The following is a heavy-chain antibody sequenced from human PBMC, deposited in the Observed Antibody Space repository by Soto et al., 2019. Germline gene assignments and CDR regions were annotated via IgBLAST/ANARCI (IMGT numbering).Heavy chain of an antibody. CDR1: GYTFTSYY. V-gene: IGHV1-46*01. J-gene: IGHJ1*01. CDR2: INPSGGST. CDR3: ARVGEGYSSSWLCFQH. Sequence: ASVKVSCKASGYTFTSYYMHWVRQAPGQGLEWMGIINPSGGSTSYAQKFQGRVTMTRDTSTSTVYMELSSLRSEDTAVYYCARVGEGYSSSWLCFQHWGQGTLVTVSS. D-gene: IGHD6-13*01.